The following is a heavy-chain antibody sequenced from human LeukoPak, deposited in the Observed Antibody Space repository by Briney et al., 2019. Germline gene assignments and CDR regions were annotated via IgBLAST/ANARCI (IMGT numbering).Heavy chain of an antibody. Sequence: GESLKISCKGSGFDFTNYWIGWVRQMPGMPGKGLEWMGVIYPRDSDTRYSPSFQGQVTISADKSISTAYLQWSSLKASDTAMYYCARRATVTTNDAFDIWGQGTMVTVSP. CDR3: ARRATVTTNDAFDI. CDR1: GFDFTNYW. D-gene: IGHD4-17*01. CDR2: IYPRDSDT. V-gene: IGHV5-51*01. J-gene: IGHJ3*02.